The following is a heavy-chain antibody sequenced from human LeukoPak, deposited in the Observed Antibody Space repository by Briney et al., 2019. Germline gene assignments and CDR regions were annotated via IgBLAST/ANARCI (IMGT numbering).Heavy chain of an antibody. Sequence: GSSVKVSCKASGYTYTSYAMHWVRQAPGQRLEWMGWINAGNGNTKYSQKFRGRVTITRDTSASTAYMELSSLRSEDTAVYYCAREAFGGVIVYNWFDPWGQGTLVTVSS. CDR1: GYTYTSYA. V-gene: IGHV1-3*01. CDR2: INAGNGNT. D-gene: IGHD3-16*02. J-gene: IGHJ5*02. CDR3: AREAFGGVIVYNWFDP.